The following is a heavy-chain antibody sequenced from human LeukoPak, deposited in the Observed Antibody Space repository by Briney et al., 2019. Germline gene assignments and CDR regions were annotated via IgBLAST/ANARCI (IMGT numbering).Heavy chain of an antibody. CDR1: GGSISSYY. D-gene: IGHD3-22*01. Sequence: SETLSLTCTVSGGSISSYYWSWIRQPAGKGLEWIGRIYTSGSTNYNPSLKSRVTMSVDTSKNQFSLKLSSVTAADTAVYYCARDLYYYDSSGYYQTLNYYYYMDVWGKGTTVTVSS. J-gene: IGHJ6*03. CDR3: ARDLYYYDSSGYYQTLNYYYYMDV. V-gene: IGHV4-4*07. CDR2: IYTSGST.